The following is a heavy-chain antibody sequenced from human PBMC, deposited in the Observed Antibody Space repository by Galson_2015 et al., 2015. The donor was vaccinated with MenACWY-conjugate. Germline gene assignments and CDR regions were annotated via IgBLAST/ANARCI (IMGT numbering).Heavy chain of an antibody. Sequence: QSGAAVKKPGESLKISCKGSGYTFTTYWVGWVRQLPRKGLEWMGLISPGDSETRYSPAFQGQVTISADKSISTAYVQWDSLQASDTAMYYCARHPPGGRGMDVWGQGTTVTVSS. J-gene: IGHJ6*02. D-gene: IGHD1-26*01. CDR1: GYTFTTYW. V-gene: IGHV5-51*01. CDR2: ISPGDSET. CDR3: ARHPPGGRGMDV.